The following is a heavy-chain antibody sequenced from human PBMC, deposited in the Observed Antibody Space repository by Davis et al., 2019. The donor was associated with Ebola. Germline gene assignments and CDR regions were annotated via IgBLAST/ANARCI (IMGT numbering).Heavy chain of an antibody. Sequence: SETLSLTCTVSGGSISSYYWSWIRQPPGKGLEWIWYIYYSGSTNYNPSLKSRVTISVDTSKNQFSLKLSSVTAADTAVYYCSIGGTTGGFDYWGQGTLVTVSS. CDR1: GGSISSYY. J-gene: IGHJ4*02. CDR2: IYYSGST. V-gene: IGHV4-59*01. D-gene: IGHD1-14*01. CDR3: SIGGTTGGFDY.